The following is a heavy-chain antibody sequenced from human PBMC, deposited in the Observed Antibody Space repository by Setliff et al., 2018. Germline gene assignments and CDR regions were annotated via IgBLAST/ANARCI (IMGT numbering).Heavy chain of an antibody. CDR1: GFTFSSYT. CDR2: ITDDGGTT. CDR3: AKSSGSSSSTNLEY. J-gene: IGHJ4*02. V-gene: IGHV3-23*01. D-gene: IGHD6-6*01. Sequence: GGSLSLSCRTSGFTFSSYTMNWVRQAPGKGLEWVSAITDDGGTTHYAGSVMGRFTIARDNSNSALYLQMHSLRVDDTALYYCAKSSGSSSSTNLEYLGPGTLVTVSS.